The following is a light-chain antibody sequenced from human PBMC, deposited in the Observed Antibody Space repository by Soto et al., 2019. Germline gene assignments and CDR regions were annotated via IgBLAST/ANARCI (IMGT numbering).Light chain of an antibody. J-gene: IGLJ2*01. CDR3: CSYAGSTTHVV. V-gene: IGLV2-23*02. CDR1: SSDVGSYNL. CDR2: EVS. Sequence: QSALTQPASVSGSPGQSITISCTGTSSDVGSYNLVSWYQQYPGKAPKFIIYEVSKRPSGVSNRFSGSKSGNTASLTISGLQAEDEADDYCCSYAGSTTHVVFGGGTKVTVL.